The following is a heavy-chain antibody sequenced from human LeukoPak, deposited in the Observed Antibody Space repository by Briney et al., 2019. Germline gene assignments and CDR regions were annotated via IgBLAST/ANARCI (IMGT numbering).Heavy chain of an antibody. Sequence: ASVNVSCKASGDTITGYYMHWVRQAPGQGLEWMGWINPNSGGTNYAQKFQGRVTMTRDTSISTAYMELSRLRSDDTAVYYCARDRAGYSSGWYAYWFDPWGQGTLVTVSS. CDR2: INPNSGGT. CDR3: ARDRAGYSSGWYAYWFDP. J-gene: IGHJ5*02. V-gene: IGHV1-2*02. CDR1: GDTITGYY. D-gene: IGHD6-19*01.